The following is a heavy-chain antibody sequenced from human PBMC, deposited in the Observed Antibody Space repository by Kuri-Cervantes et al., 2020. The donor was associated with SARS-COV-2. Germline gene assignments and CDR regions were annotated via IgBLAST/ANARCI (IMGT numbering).Heavy chain of an antibody. Sequence: ASVKVSCKASGYTFTSYYMHWVRQAPGQGLEWMGWINTNTGNPTYAQGFTGRFVFSLDTSVSTAYLQISSLKAEDTSVYYCARGSSPFDYWGQGTLVTVSS. V-gene: IGHV7-4-1*02. CDR3: ARGSSPFDY. CDR2: INTNTGNP. J-gene: IGHJ4*02. D-gene: IGHD6-6*01. CDR1: GYTFTSYY.